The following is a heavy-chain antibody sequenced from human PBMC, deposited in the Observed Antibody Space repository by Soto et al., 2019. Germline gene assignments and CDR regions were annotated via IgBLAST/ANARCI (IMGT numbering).Heavy chain of an antibody. J-gene: IGHJ4*02. CDR1: GTSVSNYY. D-gene: IGHD5-18*01. V-gene: IGHV4-4*07. Sequence: SETLSLTCSVSGTSVSNYYWSWIRQPAGKGLEHIGRIYTSGSTSYNPSLKSRVTMSMDTSQTQIYLNLTSVTAADTAVYYCARGGIQLSYAFDYWGQGIQVTVSS. CDR2: IYTSGST. CDR3: ARGGIQLSYAFDY.